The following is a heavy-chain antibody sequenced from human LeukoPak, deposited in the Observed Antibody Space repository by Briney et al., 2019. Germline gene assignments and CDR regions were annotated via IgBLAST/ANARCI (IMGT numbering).Heavy chain of an antibody. CDR3: AKDGAYYIDDY. J-gene: IGHJ4*02. Sequence: GGSLRLSCATSGLTFSNYGMQWIRQAPGKGLEWVAFIGHDGNNEQYTDPLKGRFTISRDNSKNTLYLQMNSLRTEDTAVYYCAKDGAYYIDDYWGQGTLVTVSS. D-gene: IGHD3-10*01. V-gene: IGHV3-30*02. CDR1: GLTFSNYG. CDR2: IGHDGNNE.